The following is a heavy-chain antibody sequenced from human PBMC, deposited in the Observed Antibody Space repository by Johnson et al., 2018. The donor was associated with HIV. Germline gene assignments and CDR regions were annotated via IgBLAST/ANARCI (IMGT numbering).Heavy chain of an antibody. CDR1: GFTFDDYA. D-gene: IGHD1-14*01. Sequence: VQLVESGGVVVQPGGSLRLSCAASGFTFDDYAMHWVRQAPGKGLEWVSGISWNSGSIGYADSVKGRFTISRDNSKNTLYLQMNSLRAEDTAVYYCAKGMNLDAFDIWGQGTMVTVSS. V-gene: IGHV3-9*01. CDR2: ISWNSGSI. CDR3: AKGMNLDAFDI. J-gene: IGHJ3*02.